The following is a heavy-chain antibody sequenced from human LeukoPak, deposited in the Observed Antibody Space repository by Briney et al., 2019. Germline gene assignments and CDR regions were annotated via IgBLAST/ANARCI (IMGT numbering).Heavy chain of an antibody. CDR2: INPSAGTT. CDR1: GYTXTSYT. Sequence: ASVKVSCKASGYTXTSYTMHWVRQAPGQGLEWMGIINPSAGTTTYAQKFQGRVTMTRDTSTSTVYMELSSLTSEDTAVYYCARGKSSVWPAWLCMDVWGQGTTVTISS. CDR3: ARGKSSVWPAWLCMDV. D-gene: IGHD6-19*01. V-gene: IGHV1-46*01. J-gene: IGHJ6*02.